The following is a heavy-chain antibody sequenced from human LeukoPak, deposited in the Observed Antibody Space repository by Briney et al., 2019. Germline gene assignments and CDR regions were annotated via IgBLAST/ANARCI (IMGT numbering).Heavy chain of an antibody. D-gene: IGHD3/OR15-3a*01. CDR1: GGSISSYY. CDR2: IYYSGSA. CDR3: ARQTGSGLFILP. V-gene: IGHV4-59*08. J-gene: IGHJ4*02. Sequence: SETLSLTCTVSGGSISSYYWSWIRQPPGKGLEWIGYIYYSGSASYNPSLKSQVSISIDTSKNRFSLKLTSVTAADTAVYYCARQTGSGLFILPGGQGTLVTVSS.